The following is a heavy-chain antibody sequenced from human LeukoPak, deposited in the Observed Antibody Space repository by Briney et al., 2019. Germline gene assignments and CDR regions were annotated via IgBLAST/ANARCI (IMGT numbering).Heavy chain of an antibody. D-gene: IGHD6-19*01. CDR3: ARRSFDS. V-gene: IGHV5-51*01. Sequence: GESLRISCQASGHNFVNYWIGWVRQLPGEGLEWMGIIYPRSSAAKYSPSFEGQVTISVDKSINTAYLQWTSLRASDTAMYFCARRSFDSWGQGTRVTVSP. CDR2: IYPRSSAA. J-gene: IGHJ4*02. CDR1: GHNFVNYW.